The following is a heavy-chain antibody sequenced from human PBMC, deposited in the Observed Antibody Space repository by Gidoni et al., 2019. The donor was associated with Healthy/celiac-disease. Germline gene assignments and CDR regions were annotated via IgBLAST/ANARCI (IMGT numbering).Heavy chain of an antibody. CDR2: IYYSGST. Sequence: QLQLQESGQGMVKPSETLSLTCTVPGGSIRSSSYYWGWIRQPTGKGLEWIWSIYYSGSTYYNPSLMSRVTISVDTSKNQFSLKLISVTAADTAVYYCASVVVVAAMDYYYYYGMDVWGQGTTVTVSS. J-gene: IGHJ6*02. V-gene: IGHV4-39*07. CDR3: ASVVVVAAMDYYYYYGMDV. CDR1: GGSIRSSSYY. D-gene: IGHD2-15*01.